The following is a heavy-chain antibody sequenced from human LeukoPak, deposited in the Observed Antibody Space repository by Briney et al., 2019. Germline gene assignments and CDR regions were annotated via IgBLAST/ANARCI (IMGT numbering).Heavy chain of an antibody. Sequence: SETLSLTCTVSGGSISSSSYYWGWIRQPPGKGLEWIGSIYYSGSTNYNPSLKSRVTISVDTSKNQFSLKLSSVTAADTAVYYCARVDGYNYWGPFDYWGQGTLVTVSS. J-gene: IGHJ4*02. D-gene: IGHD5-24*01. V-gene: IGHV4-39*07. CDR2: IYYSGST. CDR3: ARVDGYNYWGPFDY. CDR1: GGSISSSSYY.